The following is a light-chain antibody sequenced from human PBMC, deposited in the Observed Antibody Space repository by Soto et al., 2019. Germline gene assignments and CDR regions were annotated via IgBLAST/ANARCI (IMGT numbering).Light chain of an antibody. CDR1: QSVSSSY. CDR2: DTS. CDR3: QEYGSSRT. J-gene: IGKJ1*01. Sequence: EIVLTQSPGTLSLSPGERATLSCRASQSVSSSYLAWYQQTPGQAPMLLIYDTSSRATGIPDRFSGSGSGTEFTLTISRLEPEDFAVYYCQEYGSSRTFGQGTRVEIK. V-gene: IGKV3-20*01.